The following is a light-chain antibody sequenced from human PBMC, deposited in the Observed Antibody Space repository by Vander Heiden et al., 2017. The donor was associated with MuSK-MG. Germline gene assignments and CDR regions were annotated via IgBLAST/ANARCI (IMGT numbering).Light chain of an antibody. Sequence: QSALTQPPSASGSPGQSVTISCTGTSSDVGGYNYVSWYQRHPGKAPKLIIYEVSKRPSGVPDRFSGSKSGNTASLTVSGLQAEDEADYYCSSYAGSLVVFGGGTKLTVL. CDR2: EVS. CDR3: SSYAGSLVV. CDR1: SSDVGGYNY. V-gene: IGLV2-8*01. J-gene: IGLJ2*01.